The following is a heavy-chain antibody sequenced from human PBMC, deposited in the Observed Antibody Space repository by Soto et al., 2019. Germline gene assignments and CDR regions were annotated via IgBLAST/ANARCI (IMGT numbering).Heavy chain of an antibody. V-gene: IGHV5-51*01. D-gene: IGHD5-18*01. CDR3: ARQDYNYAYFDF. CDR1: GYSCTNYW. Sequence: GESLKISCHGSGYSCTNYWIGWVRQMPGKGLEWMGIIYPGDSDTRYSPSFQGQVIISVDQSISTAYLQWSSLQASDTAMYYCARQDYNYAYFDFWGQGTLVTVSS. J-gene: IGHJ4*02. CDR2: IYPGDSDT.